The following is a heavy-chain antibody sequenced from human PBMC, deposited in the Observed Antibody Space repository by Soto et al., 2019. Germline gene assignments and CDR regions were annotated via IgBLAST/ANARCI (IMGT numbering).Heavy chain of an antibody. V-gene: IGHV3-48*02. CDR3: ARDRDTTMATSYYGLDV. J-gene: IGHJ6*02. Sequence: WGSLRLSCAASGFIFINYNICCVRHSPGKCLEWLSYITGSTGNIYYADSVKGRFTISRDNGENSLYLQLTSLRDDDTAVYYCARDRDTTMATSYYGLDVWGQGTTVTVSS. CDR2: ITGSTGNI. D-gene: IGHD5-18*01. CDR1: GFIFINYN.